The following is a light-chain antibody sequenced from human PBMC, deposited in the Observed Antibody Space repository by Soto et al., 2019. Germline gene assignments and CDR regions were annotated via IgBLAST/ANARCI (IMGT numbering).Light chain of an antibody. J-gene: IGKJ1*01. V-gene: IGKV3-20*01. Sequence: EIVLTQSPGTLSFSPGERATLSCRASQSVSSSYLAWYQQKPGQAPRLLIYGASSRANGIPDRFSGSGSGTEFTLTINSLQSEDFAVYYCQQYTAWPPWTFGQGTKVDI. CDR1: QSVSSSY. CDR2: GAS. CDR3: QQYTAWPPWT.